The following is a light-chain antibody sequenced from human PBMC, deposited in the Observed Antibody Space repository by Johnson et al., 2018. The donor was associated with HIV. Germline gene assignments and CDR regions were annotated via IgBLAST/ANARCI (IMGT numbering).Light chain of an antibody. Sequence: QSVLTQPPSVSAAPGQKVTISCSGSSSNIGNNYVSWYQQLPGRAPKLLIYDNNKRPSGIPDRFSGSKSGTSATLGITGLQTGDEAEYYCGTWDSSLSTGYVFGTGTKVTVL. CDR1: SSNIGNNY. J-gene: IGLJ1*01. CDR3: GTWDSSLSTGYV. V-gene: IGLV1-51*01. CDR2: DNN.